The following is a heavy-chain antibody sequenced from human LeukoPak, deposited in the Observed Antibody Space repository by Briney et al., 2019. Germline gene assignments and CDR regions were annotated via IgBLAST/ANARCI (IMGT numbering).Heavy chain of an antibody. CDR3: ARDTTGTTGRFDY. D-gene: IGHD1-1*01. V-gene: IGHV4-4*02. Sequence: PSETLSLTCAVSGGSISSSNWWIWVRQPPGKGLEWIGEIYHSGTTNYNPSLKSRVTISVDKSKNQFSLKLSSVTAADTAVYYCARDTTGTTGRFDYWGQGTLVTVSS. CDR2: IYHSGTT. J-gene: IGHJ4*02. CDR1: GGSISSSNW.